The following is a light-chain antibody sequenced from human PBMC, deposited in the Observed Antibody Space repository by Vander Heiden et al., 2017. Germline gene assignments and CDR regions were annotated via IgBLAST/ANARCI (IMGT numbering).Light chain of an antibody. V-gene: IGLV6-57*01. Sequence: NFMLTPPHSVSASPGTTVTISCTRSSGSIASNYVQWYQQRPGSSPTTVIYDDNQRPSGVPDRFSGSIDSSSNSASLTISGLKTEDEADYYCQSYDSSNHFVFGTGTKVTVL. CDR2: DDN. J-gene: IGLJ1*01. CDR3: QSYDSSNHFV. CDR1: SGSIASNY.